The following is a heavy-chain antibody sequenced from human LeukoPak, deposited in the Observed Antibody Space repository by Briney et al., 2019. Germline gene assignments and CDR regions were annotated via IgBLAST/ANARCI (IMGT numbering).Heavy chain of an antibody. J-gene: IGHJ4*02. CDR3: AGGPHIPYFDY. CDR2: ISYSGST. CDR1: GDSIRSGNYY. V-gene: IGHV4-39*07. D-gene: IGHD2-2*02. Sequence: NPSETLSLTCTVSGDSIRSGNYYWGWIRQSPGKGLERIGSISYSGSTFYNPSLKSRLTISVDTSKNHFSLKLSSMTAADTAVYYCAGGPHIPYFDYWGQGTLVTVSS.